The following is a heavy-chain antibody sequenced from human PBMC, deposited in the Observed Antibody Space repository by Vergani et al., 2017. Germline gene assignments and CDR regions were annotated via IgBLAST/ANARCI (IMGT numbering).Heavy chain of an antibody. D-gene: IGHD6-6*01. CDR1: GFSFGSYG. V-gene: IGHV3-30*03. CDR3: ARETRGTPSSLDY. CDR2: ISNDGGNK. J-gene: IGHJ4*02. Sequence: QVQLVESGGNVVQSGTSLRLSCAASGFSFGSYGMHWVRQSPGKGLEWVAVISNDGGNKYYADSVKGRFTISKDISKNTLYLQMNSLRGDDTAVYYCARETRGTPSSLDYWGQGTLVTVSS.